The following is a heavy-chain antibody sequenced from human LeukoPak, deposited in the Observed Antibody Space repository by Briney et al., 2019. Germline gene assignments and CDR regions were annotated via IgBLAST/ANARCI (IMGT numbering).Heavy chain of an antibody. V-gene: IGHV1-2*02. Sequence: ASVKVSCKASGYTFIDYSMHWVRQAPGQGLEWLGWIIPNSGGTYYAQKFQGRVTMTRATSISTASMEPSRLRSDDTAVYYCARVDNYDILTFDQWGQGTLVTVSS. CDR1: GYTFIDYS. CDR2: IIPNSGGT. D-gene: IGHD3-9*01. J-gene: IGHJ4*02. CDR3: ARVDNYDILTFDQ.